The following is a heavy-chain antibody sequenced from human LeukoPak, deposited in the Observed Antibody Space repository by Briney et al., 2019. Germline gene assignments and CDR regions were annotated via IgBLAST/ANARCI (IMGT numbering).Heavy chain of an antibody. V-gene: IGHV3-33*01. Sequence: SGRSLRLSCAASGFSFSSYGMHWVRQAPGKGLDWVAVIWYDGSNKYYADSVKGRFTISRDNSKNTLYLQMNSLRAEDTAVYYCARDLVAAAGRGYYYGMDVWGQGTTVTVS. J-gene: IGHJ6*02. CDR3: ARDLVAAAGRGYYYGMDV. CDR2: IWYDGSNK. CDR1: GFSFSSYG. D-gene: IGHD6-13*01.